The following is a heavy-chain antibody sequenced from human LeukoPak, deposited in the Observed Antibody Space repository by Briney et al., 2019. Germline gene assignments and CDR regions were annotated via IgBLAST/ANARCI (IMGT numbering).Heavy chain of an antibody. D-gene: IGHD4-17*01. V-gene: IGHV3-21*01. Sequence: PGGSLRLSCAASGFTFSSYSMNWVRQAPGKGLEWVSSISSSSSYIYYADSVKGRFTISRDNAKNSLYLQMNSLRAEDTAVYYCAKAGMTTVISSYWYFDLWGRGTLVTVSS. CDR2: ISSSSSYI. CDR1: GFTFSSYS. CDR3: AKAGMTTVISSYWYFDL. J-gene: IGHJ2*01.